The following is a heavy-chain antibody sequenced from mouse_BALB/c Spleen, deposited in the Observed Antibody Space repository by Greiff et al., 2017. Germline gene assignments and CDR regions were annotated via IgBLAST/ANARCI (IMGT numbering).Heavy chain of an antibody. Sequence: VQLQQSGPELVKPGASVKISCKASGYSFTGYYMHWVKQSHVKSLEWIGRINPYNGATSYNQNFKDKASLTVDKSSSTAYMELHSLTSEDSAVYYCAPTMPSVDYWGQGTSVTVSS. CDR1: GYSFTGYY. J-gene: IGHJ4*01. D-gene: IGHD2-10*01. CDR3: APTMPSVDY. CDR2: INPYNGAT. V-gene: IGHV1-31*01.